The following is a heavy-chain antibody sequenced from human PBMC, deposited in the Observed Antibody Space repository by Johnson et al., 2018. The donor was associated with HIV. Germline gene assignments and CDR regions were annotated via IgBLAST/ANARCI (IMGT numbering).Heavy chain of an antibody. Sequence: QVQVLESGGGVVRPGRSLRLSCAASGFTFSSYAMHWVRQAPGKGLEWVAVISYDGSNKYYADSVKGRFTISRDNSKNTLYLQMNSLRAEDTAVYYCARSFSGPDAFDIWGQGTMVTVSS. D-gene: IGHD5-12*01. CDR1: GFTFSSYA. CDR2: ISYDGSNK. CDR3: ARSFSGPDAFDI. V-gene: IGHV3-30-3*01. J-gene: IGHJ3*02.